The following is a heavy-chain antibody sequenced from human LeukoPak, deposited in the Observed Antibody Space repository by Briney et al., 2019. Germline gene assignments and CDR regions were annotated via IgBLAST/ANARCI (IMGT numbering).Heavy chain of an antibody. Sequence: PGGSLRISCAASGFTFSSYAMSWIRQAPGKGLQWASVIYSGGDTYSAASVEGRFTISRDNSKNTLYLQMNSLRAEDTAVYYCARDSTGLHYYYYYGMDVWGQGTTVTVSS. D-gene: IGHD5-18*01. CDR3: ARDSTGLHYYYYYGMDV. J-gene: IGHJ6*02. CDR1: GFTFSSYA. CDR2: IYSGGDT. V-gene: IGHV3-66*01.